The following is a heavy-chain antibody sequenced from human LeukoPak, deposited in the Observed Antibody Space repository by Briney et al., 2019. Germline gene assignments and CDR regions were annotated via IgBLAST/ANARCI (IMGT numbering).Heavy chain of an antibody. CDR3: ASGGELGVFDY. V-gene: IGHV4-34*01. CDR2: INHSGST. Sequence: PSETLSLTCAVYGGSFSGYYWSWIRQPPGKGLEWIGEINHSGSTNYNPSLKSRVTISVDTSKNQFSLKLSSVTAADTAVYYCASGGELGVFDYWGQGTLVTVSS. CDR1: GGSFSGYY. J-gene: IGHJ4*02. D-gene: IGHD1-26*01.